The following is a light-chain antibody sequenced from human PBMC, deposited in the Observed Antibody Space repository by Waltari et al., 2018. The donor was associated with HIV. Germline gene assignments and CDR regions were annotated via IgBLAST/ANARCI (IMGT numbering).Light chain of an antibody. Sequence: SYVLTQPPSVSVAPGQTARITCGGNNIGSKTVHWYQQRPGQAPVLVVFDDRDRPSGIPERFSGSSSGNMATLTISRVEAGHEADYYCQVWDSSANGVFGGGTKLTVL. V-gene: IGLV3-21*02. CDR1: NIGSKT. CDR3: QVWDSSANGV. CDR2: DDR. J-gene: IGLJ2*01.